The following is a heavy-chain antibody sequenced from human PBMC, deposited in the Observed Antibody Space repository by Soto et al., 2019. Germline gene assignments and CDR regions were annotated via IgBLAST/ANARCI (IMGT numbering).Heavy chain of an antibody. CDR3: ARDPRSGDAFDI. V-gene: IGHV3-30-3*01. Sequence: GGSLRLSCAASGFTFSSYAMHWVRQAPGKGLEWVAVISYDGSNKYYADSVKGRFTISRDNSKNTLYLQMNSLRAEDTAVYYCARDPRSGDAFDIWGQGTMVTV. D-gene: IGHD4-17*01. CDR1: GFTFSSYA. CDR2: ISYDGSNK. J-gene: IGHJ3*02.